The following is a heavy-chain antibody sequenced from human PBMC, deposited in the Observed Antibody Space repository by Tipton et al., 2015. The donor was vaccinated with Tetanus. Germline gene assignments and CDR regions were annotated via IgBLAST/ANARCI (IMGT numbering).Heavy chain of an antibody. CDR2: IYYSGST. CDR1: GGSISSGGYY. V-gene: IGHV4-61*08. Sequence: TLSLTCTVSGGSISSGGYYWSWIRQHPGKGLEWIGYIYYSGSTNYNPSLKSRVTISVDTSKNQFSLKLSSVTAADTAVYYCAREDHSSGWYVEMDYWGQGTLVTVSS. D-gene: IGHD6-19*01. J-gene: IGHJ4*02. CDR3: AREDHSSGWYVEMDY.